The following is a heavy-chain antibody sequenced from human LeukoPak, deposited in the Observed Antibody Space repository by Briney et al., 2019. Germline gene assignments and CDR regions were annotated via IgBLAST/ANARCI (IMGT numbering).Heavy chain of an antibody. Sequence: SETLSLTCAVYGGSFSGYYWSWIRQPPGKGLGWIGEINHSGSTNYNPSLKSRVTISVDTSKNQFSLKLSSVTAADTAVYYCARIGEIAATFDYWGQGTLVTVSS. CDR3: ARIGEIAATFDY. J-gene: IGHJ4*02. CDR1: GGSFSGYY. V-gene: IGHV4-34*01. CDR2: INHSGST. D-gene: IGHD6-6*01.